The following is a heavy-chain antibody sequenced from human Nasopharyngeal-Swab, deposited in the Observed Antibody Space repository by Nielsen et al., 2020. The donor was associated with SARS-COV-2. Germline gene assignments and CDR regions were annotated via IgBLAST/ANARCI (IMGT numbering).Heavy chain of an antibody. Sequence: SETLSLTCAVYGGSFTDYYWTWIRQPPGKGLEWIGEINHRGSTNYNPSLKSRVTISPDTSKNQFSLNLSSVTAADTAVYYCARGLVDVIMMLVVIGFSYWLDSWGQGTLVTVSS. CDR1: GGSFTDYY. D-gene: IGHD3-22*01. CDR2: INHRGST. V-gene: IGHV4-34*01. J-gene: IGHJ5*01. CDR3: ARGLVDVIMMLVVIGFSYWLDS.